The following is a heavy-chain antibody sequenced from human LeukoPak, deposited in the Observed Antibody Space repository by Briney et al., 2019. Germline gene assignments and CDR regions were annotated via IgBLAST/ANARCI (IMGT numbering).Heavy chain of an antibody. V-gene: IGHV3-21*01. Sequence: PGGSLRLSCAASGFTFSSYEMNWVRQAPGKGLEWVSSITSSGRYIYYADSVKGRFTISRDNSENSLYLQMDSLTAENTAVYYCTRKGSQWDFLVDYWGQGTRVAVSP. D-gene: IGHD2/OR15-2a*01. J-gene: IGHJ4*02. CDR2: ITSSGRYI. CDR1: GFTFSSYE. CDR3: TRKGSQWDFLVDY.